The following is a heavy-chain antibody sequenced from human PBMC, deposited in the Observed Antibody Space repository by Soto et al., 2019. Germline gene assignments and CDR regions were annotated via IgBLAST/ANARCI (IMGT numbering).Heavy chain of an antibody. J-gene: IGHJ4*02. CDR3: TRVPIESTTRDY. Sequence: ASVKVSCKASGYNFTDYDINWVRQASGQGLEWMGWMNPKSGDAGSAQKFQGRVTMTRDTSISTAYMELSNLRSEDTAVYYCTRVPIESTTRDYWGQRTLVTVSS. V-gene: IGHV1-8*01. CDR1: GYNFTDYD. CDR2: MNPKSGDA. D-gene: IGHD1-1*01.